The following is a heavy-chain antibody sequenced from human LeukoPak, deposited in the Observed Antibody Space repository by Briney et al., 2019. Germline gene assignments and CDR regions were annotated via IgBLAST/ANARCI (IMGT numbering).Heavy chain of an antibody. CDR2: ISAYNGNT. CDR1: GYTFTSYG. D-gene: IGHD2-2*02. J-gene: IGHJ3*02. CDR3: ARGGYCSSTIWYNAFDS. Sequence: ASVKVSCKASGYTFTSYGISWVRQAPGQGLEWMGWISAYNGNTNYAQKLQGRVTMTTDTSTSTAYMELRSLRSYDTAVYYCARGGYCSSTIWYNAFDSWGQGTMVTVSS. V-gene: IGHV1-18*01.